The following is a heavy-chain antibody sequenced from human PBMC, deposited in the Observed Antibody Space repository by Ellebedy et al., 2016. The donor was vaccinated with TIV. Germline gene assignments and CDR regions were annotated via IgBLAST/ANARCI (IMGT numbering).Heavy chain of an antibody. CDR1: GFTFSSSA. J-gene: IGHJ4*02. V-gene: IGHV3-23*01. Sequence: GESLKISCAASGFTFSSSAMSWVRQAPGKGLEWVSVINDGGSVTFYADSVQGRFTISRDNSKNTMFLQMNSLRADDTGVYYCAKEYKVSAGRPIDYWGQGTRVTVSS. D-gene: IGHD1-1*01. CDR3: AKEYKVSAGRPIDY. CDR2: INDGGSVT.